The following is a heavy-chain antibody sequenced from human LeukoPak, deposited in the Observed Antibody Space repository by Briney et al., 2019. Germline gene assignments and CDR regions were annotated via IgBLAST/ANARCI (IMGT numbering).Heavy chain of an antibody. J-gene: IGHJ4*02. V-gene: IGHV4-59*01. Sequence: NSSETLSLTCTVSGGSISSYYWSWIRQPPGKGLEWIGYIYYSGSTNYNPSLKSRVTISVDTSKNQFSLKLSSVTAADTAVYYCARTYYSGSYYGFDNWGQGTLVTVSS. CDR2: IYYSGST. CDR1: GGSISSYY. D-gene: IGHD1-26*01. CDR3: ARTYYSGSYYGFDN.